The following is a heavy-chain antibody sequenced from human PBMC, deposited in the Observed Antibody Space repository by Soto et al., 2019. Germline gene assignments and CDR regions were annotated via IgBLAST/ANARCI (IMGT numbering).Heavy chain of an antibody. CDR2: ISGSGGST. D-gene: IGHD3-22*01. CDR1: GFTFSSYA. Sequence: GGSLRLSCAASGFTFSSYAMSWVRQAPGKGLEWVSAISGSGGSTYYADSVKGRFTISRDNSKNTLYLQMNSLRAEDTAVYYCAKSYPYYHRPVPRGYFDSWGQGTLVTVSS. V-gene: IGHV3-23*01. J-gene: IGHJ4*02. CDR3: AKSYPYYHRPVPRGYFDS.